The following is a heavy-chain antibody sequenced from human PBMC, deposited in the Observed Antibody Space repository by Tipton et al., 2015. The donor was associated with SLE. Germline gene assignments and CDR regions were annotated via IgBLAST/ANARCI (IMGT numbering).Heavy chain of an antibody. V-gene: IGHV4-39*07. CDR2: IHYSGTP. J-gene: IGHJ2*01. CDR3: VREFLNPVTTVHYYFDL. CDR1: GDSISSSNYY. Sequence: TLSLTCTVSGDSISSSNYYWTWIRQPPGKGLEWIGSIHYSGTPYYSPSLKSRITISVDTSKNHFSLKLISVTAADTAVYYCVREFLNPVTTVHYYFDLWGRGTLATVSS. D-gene: IGHD4-11*01.